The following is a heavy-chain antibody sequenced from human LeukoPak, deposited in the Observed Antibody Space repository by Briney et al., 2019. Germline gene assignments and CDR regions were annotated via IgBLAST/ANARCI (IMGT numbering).Heavy chain of an antibody. CDR1: GFTFTSSA. CDR2: IVVGSGNT. Sequence: ASVKVSCKASGFTFTSSAVQWVRRARGQRLEWIGWIVVGSGNTNYAQKFQERVTITRDMSTSTAYMELSSLRSEDTAVYYCAAVPAAIRGWFDPWGQGTLVTVSS. V-gene: IGHV1-58*01. CDR3: AAVPAAIRGWFDP. J-gene: IGHJ5*02. D-gene: IGHD2-2*02.